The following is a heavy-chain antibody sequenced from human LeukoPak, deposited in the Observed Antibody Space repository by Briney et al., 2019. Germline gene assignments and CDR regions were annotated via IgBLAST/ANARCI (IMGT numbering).Heavy chain of an antibody. CDR3: AKLQGADYYYGMDV. V-gene: IGHV3-23*01. D-gene: IGHD4-11*01. CDR2: ISASGGST. CDR1: GFTFISYA. J-gene: IGHJ6*02. Sequence: GGSLRLSCAASGFTFISYAMTWVRQAPGKGLEWVSGISASGGSTYHAASVKGRFTISRDNSKNTVYLQMNSLRAEDTALYYCAKLQGADYYYGMDVWGQGTTVTVSS.